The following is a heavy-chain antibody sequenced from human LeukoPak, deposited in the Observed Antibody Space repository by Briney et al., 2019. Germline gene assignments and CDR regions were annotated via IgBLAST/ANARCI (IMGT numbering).Heavy chain of an antibody. CDR1: GFTFSDYY. V-gene: IGHV3-11*04. CDR3: ARDLREPAITIFGVVTQYYYYYYYMDV. D-gene: IGHD3-3*01. Sequence: GGSLRLSCAASGFTFSDYYMSWIRQAPGKGLEWVSYISSSGSTIYYADSVKGRFNISRDNAKNSLYLQMNSLRAEDTAVYHCARDLREPAITIFGVVTQYYYYYYYMDVWGKGTTVTVSS. J-gene: IGHJ6*03. CDR2: ISSSGSTI.